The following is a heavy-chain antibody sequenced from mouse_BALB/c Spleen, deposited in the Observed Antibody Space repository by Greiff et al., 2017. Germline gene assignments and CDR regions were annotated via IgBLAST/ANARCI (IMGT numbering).Heavy chain of an antibody. CDR2: IYPGNSDT. CDR3: TRGRGTLITTVVAPGYFDV. D-gene: IGHD1-1*01. J-gene: IGHJ1*01. CDR1: GYTFTSYW. Sequence: VQLQQSGTVLARPGASVKMSCKASGYTFTSYWMHWVKQRPGQGLEWIGAIYPGNSDTSYNQKFKGKAKLTAVTSTSTAYMELSSLTNEDSAVYYCTRGRGTLITTVVAPGYFDVWGAGTTVTVSS. V-gene: IGHV1-5*01.